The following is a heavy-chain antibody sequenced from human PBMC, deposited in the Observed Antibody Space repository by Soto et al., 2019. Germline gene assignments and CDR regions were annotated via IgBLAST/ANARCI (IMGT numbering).Heavy chain of an antibody. J-gene: IGHJ4*02. CDR3: AQMIYGDPYMT. Sequence: QITLKESGPTLVKPTQTLTLTCTFSGFSLSTSGVGVGWIRQPPGKALEWLALIYWDDDKRYSQSLKSRLTITKDTSKNQVVLTMTNMDPVDTATYYCAQMIYGDPYMTWGQGTLVTVSS. D-gene: IGHD4-17*01. CDR2: IYWDDDK. CDR1: GFSLSTSGVG. V-gene: IGHV2-5*02.